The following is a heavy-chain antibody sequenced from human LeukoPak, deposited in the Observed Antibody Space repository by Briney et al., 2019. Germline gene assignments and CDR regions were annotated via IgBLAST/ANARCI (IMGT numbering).Heavy chain of an antibody. Sequence: SETLSLTCAVYGWSFIGYYWSWIRQPPGKGLEWIGEINHSGSPNYNPSLKSRVTMSVDTSKNQFSLKLNSVTAADTAVCYCPRGRGYNSFDYWGQGTLVTVSS. J-gene: IGHJ4*02. D-gene: IGHD3-16*02. CDR2: INHSGSP. CDR1: GWSFIGYY. CDR3: PRGRGYNSFDY. V-gene: IGHV4-34*01.